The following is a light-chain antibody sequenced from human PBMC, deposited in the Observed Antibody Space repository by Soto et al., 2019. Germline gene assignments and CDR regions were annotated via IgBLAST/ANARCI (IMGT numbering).Light chain of an antibody. Sequence: QSALTQPASVSGSPGQSITIPCTGSSSDVGGYKYVSWYQQYPGKAPRLMIYEVSNRPSGVSNRFSGSKSGNTASLTISGLRAEDEADYYCSSYTSSTTWVFGGGTKVTVL. J-gene: IGLJ3*02. CDR1: SSDVGGYKY. CDR2: EVS. V-gene: IGLV2-14*01. CDR3: SSYTSSTTWV.